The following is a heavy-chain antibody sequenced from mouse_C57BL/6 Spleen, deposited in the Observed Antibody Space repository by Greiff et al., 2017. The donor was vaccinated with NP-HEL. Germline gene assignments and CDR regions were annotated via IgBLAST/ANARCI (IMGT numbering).Heavy chain of an antibody. Sequence: DVMLVESGGGLVKPGGSLKLSCAASGFTFSDYGMHWVRQAPEKGLEWVAYISSGSSTIYYADTVKGRFTISRDNAKNTLFLQMTSLRSEDTAMYYCARGGYSKPYWYFDVWGTGTTVTVSS. D-gene: IGHD2-5*01. CDR2: ISSGSSTI. CDR3: ARGGYSKPYWYFDV. V-gene: IGHV5-17*01. CDR1: GFTFSDYG. J-gene: IGHJ1*03.